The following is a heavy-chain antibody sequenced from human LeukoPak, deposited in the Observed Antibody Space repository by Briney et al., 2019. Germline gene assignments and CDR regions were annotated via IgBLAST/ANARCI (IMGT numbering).Heavy chain of an antibody. CDR3: ARAASIGLYYFDY. V-gene: IGHV4-59*11. J-gene: IGHJ4*02. CDR1: GGSISSHY. D-gene: IGHD2/OR15-2a*01. Sequence: SETLSLTCTVSGGSISSHYWSWIRQPPGKGLEWIGYIYYSGSTNYNPSPKSRVTISVDTSKNQFSLKLSSVTAADTAVYYCARAASIGLYYFDYWGQGTLVTVSS. CDR2: IYYSGST.